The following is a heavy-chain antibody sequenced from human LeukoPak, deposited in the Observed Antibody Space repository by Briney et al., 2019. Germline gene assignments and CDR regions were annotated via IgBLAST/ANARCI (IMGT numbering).Heavy chain of an antibody. CDR3: ARDGGSSGWDFDY. Sequence: GGSLRLSCAASGFTFSNYNMNWVRQAPGKGLEWVSCFGTSSSYIYYADSVKGRFTISRDNAKNSLYLQMNSLRAEDTAVYYCARDGGSSGWDFDYWGQGTLVTVSS. V-gene: IGHV3-21*01. D-gene: IGHD6-19*01. CDR2: FGTSSSYI. J-gene: IGHJ4*02. CDR1: GFTFSNYN.